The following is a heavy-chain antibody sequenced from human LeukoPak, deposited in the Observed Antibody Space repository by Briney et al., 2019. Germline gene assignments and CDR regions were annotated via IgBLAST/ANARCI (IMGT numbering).Heavy chain of an antibody. D-gene: IGHD3-10*01. Sequence: GSLRLSCTASGFSISTNDMNWVRLAPGKGLEWVSLIYISGITRYADSVQGRFTISRDASTLYLQMNSLRAEDTAVYYCAKRSPPYWGQGTLVTVSS. CDR2: IYISGIT. CDR3: AKRSPPY. V-gene: IGHV3-66*04. CDR1: GFSISTND. J-gene: IGHJ4*02.